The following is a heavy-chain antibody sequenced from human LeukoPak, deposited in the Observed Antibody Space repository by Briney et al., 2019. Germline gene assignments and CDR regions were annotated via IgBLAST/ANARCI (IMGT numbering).Heavy chain of an antibody. D-gene: IGHD4-17*01. V-gene: IGHV3-48*03. Sequence: PGGSLRLSCAASGFTFSSYEMNWVRQAPGKGLKWVSYISSSGSTIYYADSVKGRFTISRDNAKNSLYLQMNSLRAEDTAVYYCARGRDYVGYYYYGMDVWGQGTTVTVSS. CDR1: GFTFSSYE. J-gene: IGHJ6*02. CDR2: ISSSGSTI. CDR3: ARGRDYVGYYYYGMDV.